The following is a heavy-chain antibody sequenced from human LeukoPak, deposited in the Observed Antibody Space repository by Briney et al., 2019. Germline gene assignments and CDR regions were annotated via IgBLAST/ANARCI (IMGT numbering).Heavy chain of an antibody. CDR2: VSTNGDVT. D-gene: IGHD6-19*01. CDR3: AKPNTGWFNFDY. CDR1: GLTFNSHS. J-gene: IGHJ4*02. Sequence: GGSLRLSCVASGLTFNSHSMSWVRQAPGMGLEWVSVVSTNGDVTFYADSVKGRFTISRDNSKNTLFLQMNSLRAEDTAVYYCAKPNTGWFNFDYWGQGALVTVSS. V-gene: IGHV3-23*01.